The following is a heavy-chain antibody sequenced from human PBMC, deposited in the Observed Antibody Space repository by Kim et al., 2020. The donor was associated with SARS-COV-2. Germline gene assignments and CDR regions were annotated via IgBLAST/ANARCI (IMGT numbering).Heavy chain of an antibody. V-gene: IGHV3-48*02. CDR1: GFMFKNDP. D-gene: IGHD2-8*01. J-gene: IGHJ3*02. CDR2: IRDGGADT. Sequence: GGSLRLSCAASGFMFKNDPMNWVRQAPGKGLEWLSNIRDGGADTFYADSVKGRFTISRDNAKNFLYLQMNSLRDEDTAVYYCAGDSSYGFDIWGRGTMVTVSS. CDR3: AGDSSYGFDI.